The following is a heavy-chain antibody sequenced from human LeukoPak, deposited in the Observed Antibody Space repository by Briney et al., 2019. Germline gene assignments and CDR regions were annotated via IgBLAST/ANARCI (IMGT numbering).Heavy chain of an antibody. J-gene: IGHJ6*02. Sequence: ASVKVSCKASGYTFTGYYMHWVRQAPGQGLEWMGWINPNSGGTNYAQKFQGRVTMTRDTSISTAYMELSRLRSDDTAVYYCARGEVANFYYCYGMDVWGQGTTVTVSS. V-gene: IGHV1-2*02. D-gene: IGHD1-26*01. CDR3: ARGEVANFYYCYGMDV. CDR1: GYTFTGYY. CDR2: INPNSGGT.